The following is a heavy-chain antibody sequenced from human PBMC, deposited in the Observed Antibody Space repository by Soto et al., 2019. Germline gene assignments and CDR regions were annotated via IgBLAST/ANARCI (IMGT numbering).Heavy chain of an antibody. J-gene: IGHJ4*02. D-gene: IGHD3-22*01. CDR3: ARGTHDYYDSGALFDY. V-gene: IGHV4-30-4*01. CDR1: GGSISSGDYC. CDR2: IFYSGST. Sequence: PSETLSLTCTVSGGSISSGDYCWSWIRQPPGKGLEWIGYIFYSGSTNYNPSLKSRIIISIDTSKNQFSLKLTSVTAADTAVYYCARGTHDYYDSGALFDYWGQGILVTVSS.